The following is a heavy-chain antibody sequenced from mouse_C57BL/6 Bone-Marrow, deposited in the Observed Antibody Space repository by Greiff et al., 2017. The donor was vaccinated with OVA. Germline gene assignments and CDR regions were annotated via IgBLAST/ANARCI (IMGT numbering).Heavy chain of an antibody. CDR2: IDPENGDT. J-gene: IGHJ4*01. CDR1: GFNIKDDY. CDR3: TFYAMDY. Sequence: VQLQQSGAELVRPGASVKLSCTASGFNIKDDYMHWVKQRPEHGLEWIGWIDPENGDTEYASKFQGKATITADTSSNTAYLQLSSLTSEDTAVYYCTFYAMDYWGQGTSVTVSS. V-gene: IGHV14-4*01.